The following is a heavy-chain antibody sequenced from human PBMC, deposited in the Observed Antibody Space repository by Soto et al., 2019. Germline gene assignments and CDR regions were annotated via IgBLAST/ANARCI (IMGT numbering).Heavy chain of an antibody. CDR3: ARGRGGVIAYMDV. D-gene: IGHD3-16*02. V-gene: IGHV3-21*01. CDR1: GFTFSSYS. J-gene: IGHJ6*03. Sequence: EVQLVESGGGLVKPGGSLRLSCAASGFTFSSYSMNWVRQVPGQGLEWVSSISSSSTSYIYYADSAKGRFTISRDNAKNSLYLQMNSLRAEDTAVYYCARGRGGVIAYMDVWGKGTTVTV. CDR2: ISSSSTSYI.